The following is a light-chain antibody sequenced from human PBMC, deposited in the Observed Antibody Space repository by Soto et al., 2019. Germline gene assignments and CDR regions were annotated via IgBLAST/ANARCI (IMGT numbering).Light chain of an antibody. CDR2: VGTGGIVG. Sequence: QPVLTQPPSASASLGASVTLTCTLSSGYSNYKVDWYQQRPGKGPRFVMRVGTGGIVGSKGDGIPDRFSVLGSGLNRYLTIKNIHEEDESDYNCGAYHGSGSNFVYLVFGGGPKLTVL. CDR3: GAYHGSGSNFVYLV. J-gene: IGLJ2*01. CDR1: SGYSNYK. V-gene: IGLV9-49*01.